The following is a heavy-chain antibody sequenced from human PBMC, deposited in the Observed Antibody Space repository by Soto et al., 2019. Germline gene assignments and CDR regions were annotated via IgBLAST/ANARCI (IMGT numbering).Heavy chain of an antibody. Sequence: QVQLVQSGAEVKKPGSSVKVSCKASGGTFSSYSINWVRQAPGQGLDWMGEIIAIFGTANYAQKFQGKVTITADESTTTAYMELSSLRSEDTAVYYCARDGGRHSGGIDYWGQGHLVTVSS. CDR2: IIAIFGTA. CDR1: GGTFSSYS. V-gene: IGHV1-69*01. J-gene: IGHJ4*02. D-gene: IGHD1-26*01. CDR3: ARDGGRHSGGIDY.